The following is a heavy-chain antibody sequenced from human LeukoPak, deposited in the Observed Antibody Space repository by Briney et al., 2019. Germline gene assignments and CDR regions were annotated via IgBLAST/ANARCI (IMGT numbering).Heavy chain of an antibody. Sequence: ASVKVSCKASGGTFSSYAISWVRQAPGQGLEWMGGIIPIFGTANYAQKFQGRVTITADESTSTAYMELSSLRSEDTAVYYCARGRGVLQQLVPYFDYWGQGTLVTVSS. CDR1: GGTFSSYA. CDR2: IIPIFGTA. V-gene: IGHV1-69*01. D-gene: IGHD6-13*01. CDR3: ARGRGVLQQLVPYFDY. J-gene: IGHJ4*02.